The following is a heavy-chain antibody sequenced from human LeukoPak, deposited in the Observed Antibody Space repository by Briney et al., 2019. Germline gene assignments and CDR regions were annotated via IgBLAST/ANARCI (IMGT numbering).Heavy chain of an antibody. J-gene: IGHJ4*02. CDR2: IKQDGSEK. Sequence: GGSLRLSCAASGFTFSSYWMSWVRQAPGKGLEWVANIKQDGSEKYYVDSVKGRFTISRDNAKNSLYLQMNSLRAEDTAVYYCARGSDIAAAGTDPPNDYWGQGTLVTVSS. V-gene: IGHV3-7*01. CDR3: ARGSDIAAAGTDPPNDY. CDR1: GFTFSSYW. D-gene: IGHD6-13*01.